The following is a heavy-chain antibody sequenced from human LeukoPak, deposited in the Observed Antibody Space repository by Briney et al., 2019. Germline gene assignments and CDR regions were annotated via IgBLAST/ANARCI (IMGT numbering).Heavy chain of an antibody. CDR2: ISGSGGST. CDR3: AKVGPYSSGWYPVPSYYYYGMDV. CDR1: GFTFSSYA. V-gene: IGHV3-23*01. Sequence: QPGGSLRLSCAASGFTFSSYAMSWVRQAPGKGLEWVSAISGSGGSTYYADSVKGRFTISRDNSKNTLYLQMNSLRAEDTAVYYCAKVGPYSSGWYPVPSYYYYGMDVWGQGTTVTVSS. J-gene: IGHJ6*02. D-gene: IGHD6-19*01.